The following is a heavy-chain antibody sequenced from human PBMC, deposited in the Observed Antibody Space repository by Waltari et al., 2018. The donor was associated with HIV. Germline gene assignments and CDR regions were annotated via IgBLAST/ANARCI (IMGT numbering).Heavy chain of an antibody. CDR3: AKVSVRYFEWLSSWFEY. CDR2: ISGSGGET. CDR1: GFSFRSHA. V-gene: IGHV3-23*01. J-gene: IGHJ4*02. Sequence: EVRLLESGGDLVQPGGSLRLSCAASGFSFRSHAMSWVRQAPGKGLEWVSVISGSGGETYYSDSVKGRFTISRDNSKNTFYLRMSSLRAEDTAIYYCAKVSVRYFEWLSSWFEYWGQGTLVTVSA. D-gene: IGHD3-9*01.